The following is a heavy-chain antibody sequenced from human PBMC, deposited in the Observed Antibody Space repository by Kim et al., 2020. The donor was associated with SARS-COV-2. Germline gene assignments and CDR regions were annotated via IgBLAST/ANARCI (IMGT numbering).Heavy chain of an antibody. V-gene: IGHV4-4*02. D-gene: IGHD6-19*01. CDR2: IDHSGDT. J-gene: IGHJ5*02. CDR3: ARGVSSAWTLSPLFDP. Sequence: SETLSLTCAVSGGSISSSSWWSWVRQPPGKGLEWIGEIDHSGDTNYNASLRGRVTISLDKAKNQFSLRLRSVTAADTTVYYCARGVSSAWTLSPLFDPWG. CDR1: GGSISSSSW.